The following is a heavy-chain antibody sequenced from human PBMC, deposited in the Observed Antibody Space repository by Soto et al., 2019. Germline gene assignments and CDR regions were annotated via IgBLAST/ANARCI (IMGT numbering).Heavy chain of an antibody. Sequence: GGSLRLSCAASGFTFSSYGMHWVRQAPGKGLEWVAVIWYDGSNKYYADSVKGRFTISRDNSKNTLYLQMNSLRAEDTAVYYCARDRRIAAPQYYFDYWGQGTLVTVSS. CDR2: IWYDGSNK. V-gene: IGHV3-33*01. CDR1: GFTFSSYG. CDR3: ARDRRIAAPQYYFDY. J-gene: IGHJ4*02. D-gene: IGHD6-13*01.